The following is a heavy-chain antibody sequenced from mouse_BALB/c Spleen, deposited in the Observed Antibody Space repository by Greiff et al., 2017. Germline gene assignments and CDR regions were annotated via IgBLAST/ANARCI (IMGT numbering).Heavy chain of an antibody. D-gene: IGHD2-1*01. Sequence: QVQLQQSGAELVRPGASVTLSCKASGYTFTDYEMHWVKQTPVHGLEWIGAIDPETGGTAYNQKFKGKATLTADKSSSTAYMELRSLTSEDSAVYYCTRYGNSYYFDYWGQGTTLTVSS. CDR3: TRYGNSYYFDY. V-gene: IGHV1-15*01. CDR1: GYTFTDYE. CDR2: IDPETGGT. J-gene: IGHJ2*01.